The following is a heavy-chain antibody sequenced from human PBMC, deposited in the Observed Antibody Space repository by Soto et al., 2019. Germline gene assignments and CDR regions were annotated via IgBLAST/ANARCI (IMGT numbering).Heavy chain of an antibody. CDR2: INVYNGKT. CDR1: GYTFTNYG. V-gene: IGHV1-18*01. J-gene: IGHJ4*02. Sequence: QVQLVQSGGDVAKPGASVKVSCKASGYTFTNYGINWVRQAPGLGLEWMGWINVYNGKTNYAQKFQSRVTMTTDTSTNSVYTNLRSLRSDDTAVYYCARGPDPTYFDYWGQGTLVIVSS. CDR3: ARGPDPTYFDY.